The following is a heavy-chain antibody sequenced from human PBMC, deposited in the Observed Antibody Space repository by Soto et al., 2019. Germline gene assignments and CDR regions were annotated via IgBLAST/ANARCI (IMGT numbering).Heavy chain of an antibody. Sequence: PGWSLGLSCAASGFTFSSYAMHWVRQAPGKGLEWVAVISYDGSNKYYADSVKGRFTISRDNSKNTLYLQMNSLRAQDAAVYYCARDPNYYGTSGYPCYWRQGSRVIVSA. CDR3: ARDPNYYGTSGYPCY. CDR1: GFTFSSYA. D-gene: IGHD3-22*01. V-gene: IGHV3-30-3*01. J-gene: IGHJ4*02. CDR2: ISYDGSNK.